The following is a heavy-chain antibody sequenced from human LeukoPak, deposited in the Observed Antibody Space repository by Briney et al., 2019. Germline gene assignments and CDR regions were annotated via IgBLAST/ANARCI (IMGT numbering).Heavy chain of an antibody. Sequence: SETLSLTCAVSGYSISSGYYWGWVRQPPGKGLEWIGSIYHSGSTYYNPSLKSRVTISVDTSKNQFSLKLSSVTAADTAVYYCAREFGELSPYFDYWGQGTLVTVSS. CDR2: IYHSGST. V-gene: IGHV4-38-2*02. CDR3: AREFGELSPYFDY. D-gene: IGHD3-10*01. CDR1: GYSISSGYY. J-gene: IGHJ4*02.